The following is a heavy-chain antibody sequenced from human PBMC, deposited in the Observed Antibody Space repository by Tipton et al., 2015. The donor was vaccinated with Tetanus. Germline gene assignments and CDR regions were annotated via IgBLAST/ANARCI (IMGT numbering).Heavy chain of an antibody. J-gene: IGHJ4*02. V-gene: IGHV4-39*07. Sequence: TLSLTCTVSGGSVSSSGYFWRWIRQPPGKGLEWIGEISPIGNTNYNPSLKSRVTISADTSRNQFSLTLSSVTAADTAVYYCARGSGWADFWGQGTQVTVSS. CDR3: ARGSGWADF. D-gene: IGHD6-19*01. CDR1: GGSVSSSGYF. CDR2: ISPIGNT.